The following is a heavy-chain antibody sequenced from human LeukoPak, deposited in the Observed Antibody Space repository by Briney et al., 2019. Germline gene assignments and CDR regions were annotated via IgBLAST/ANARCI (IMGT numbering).Heavy chain of an antibody. Sequence: SETLPLTCAVYGGSFSGYYWSWIRQPPGKGLEWIGEINHSGSTNYNPSLKSRVTISVDTSKNQFSLKLSSVTAADTAVYYCARRSGYCSSTSCYTASYYFDYWGQGTLVTVSS. CDR3: ARRSGYCSSTSCYTASYYFDY. CDR2: INHSGST. D-gene: IGHD2-2*02. CDR1: GGSFSGYY. V-gene: IGHV4-34*01. J-gene: IGHJ4*02.